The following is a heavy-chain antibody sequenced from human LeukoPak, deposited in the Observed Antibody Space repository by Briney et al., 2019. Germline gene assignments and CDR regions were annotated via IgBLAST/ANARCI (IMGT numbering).Heavy chain of an antibody. CDR3: ARDLRIAARRGWFDP. CDR2: IYTSGST. D-gene: IGHD6-6*01. V-gene: IGHV4-4*07. CDR1: GGSISSYY. Sequence: SETLSLTCTVSGGSISSYYWSWIRQPAGKGLEWIGRIYTSGSTNYNPSLKSRVTMSVDTSKNQFSLKLSSVTAADTAVYYCARDLRIAARRGWFDPWGQGTLVTVSS. J-gene: IGHJ5*02.